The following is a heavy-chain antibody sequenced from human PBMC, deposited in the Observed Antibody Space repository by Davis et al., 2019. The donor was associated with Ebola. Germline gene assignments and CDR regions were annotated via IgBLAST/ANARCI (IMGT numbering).Heavy chain of an antibody. J-gene: IGHJ3*01. CDR3: RRDVSTQYDAFDP. CDR2: VYYGGST. D-gene: IGHD2-8*01. Sequence: PSETLSLTCTVSGVSISGRSYYWGWIRQPPGKGLEWIGSVYYGGSTYYNPSLKSRVTISLDTSKNQFVLKLTSVTAADTAMYYCRRDVSTQYDAFDPWGQGTMVTVSS. V-gene: IGHV4-39*06. CDR1: GVSISGRSYY.